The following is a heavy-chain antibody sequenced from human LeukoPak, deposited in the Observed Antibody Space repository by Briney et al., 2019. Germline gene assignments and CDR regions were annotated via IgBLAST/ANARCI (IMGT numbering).Heavy chain of an antibody. D-gene: IGHD6-19*01. J-gene: IGHJ5*02. CDR3: ARNGRYSSGWANWFDP. CDR1: GFTVSSYY. CDR2: IYSGGNT. Sequence: GGSLRLSCAASGFTVSSYYMTWVRQAPGKGLEWVSVIYSGGNTYYADSVKGRFTLSRDNSKNTLYLQMNSLRAEDTAVYYCARNGRYSSGWANWFDPWGQGTLVTVSS. V-gene: IGHV3-53*01.